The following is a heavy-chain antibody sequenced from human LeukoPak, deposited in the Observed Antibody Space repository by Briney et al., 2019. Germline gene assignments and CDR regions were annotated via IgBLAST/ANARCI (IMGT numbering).Heavy chain of an antibody. D-gene: IGHD1-1*01. V-gene: IGHV3-64D*06. J-gene: IGHJ4*02. CDR2: ISKNGDRT. CDR1: GFTFSRYG. Sequence: PGGSLRLSCSASGFTFSRYGMNWARQAPGKGLEYVSAISKNGDRTYYADSAKGRFTISRDNSKNTLYLQMSSLSIEDTAVYYCVKDLDWNDGYWGQGTLVTVSS. CDR3: VKDLDWNDGY.